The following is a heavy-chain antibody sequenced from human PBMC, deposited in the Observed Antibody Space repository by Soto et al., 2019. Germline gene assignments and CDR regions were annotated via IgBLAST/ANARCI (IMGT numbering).Heavy chain of an antibody. CDR1: GDSINSDNYY. V-gene: IGHV4-39*01. CDR2: IYYRGNT. CDR3: ARLERLATISYDFDY. Sequence: QLQLQESGPGLVKPSETLSLTCSVSGDSINSDNYYWGWIRQPPGKGLEWIGSIYYRGNTYYNPSLKTRVTISLDKSKSQFSLKLNSVTAADSAVYFGARLERLATISYDFDYWGQGTLVTVSS. J-gene: IGHJ4*02. D-gene: IGHD1-26*01.